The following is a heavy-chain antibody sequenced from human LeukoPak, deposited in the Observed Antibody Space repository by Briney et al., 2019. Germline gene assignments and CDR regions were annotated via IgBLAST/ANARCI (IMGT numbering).Heavy chain of an antibody. CDR1: GFTFSSYA. D-gene: IGHD2-2*01. CDR3: AREPQDIVVVPAAPSDYGMDV. V-gene: IGHV3-30-3*01. CDR2: ISYDGSNK. J-gene: IGHJ6*02. Sequence: PGGSLRLSCAASGFTFSSYAMHWVRQAPGKGLEWVAVISYDGSNKYYADSVKGRFTISRDNSKNTLYPQMNSLRAEDTAVYYCAREPQDIVVVPAAPSDYGMDVWGQGTTVTVSS.